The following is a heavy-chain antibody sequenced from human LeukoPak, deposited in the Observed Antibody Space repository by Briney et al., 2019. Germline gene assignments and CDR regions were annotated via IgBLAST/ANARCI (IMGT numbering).Heavy chain of an antibody. CDR3: ARFEEHYDILTGYFPPLYFQH. Sequence: SETLSLTCTVSGYSISSGYYWGWIRQPPGKGLEWIGSIYHSGSTYYNPSLKSRVTISVDTSKNQFSLKLSSVTAADTAVYYCARFEEHYDILTGYFPPLYFQHWGQGTLVTVSS. CDR2: IYHSGST. D-gene: IGHD3-9*01. V-gene: IGHV4-38-2*02. J-gene: IGHJ1*01. CDR1: GYSISSGYY.